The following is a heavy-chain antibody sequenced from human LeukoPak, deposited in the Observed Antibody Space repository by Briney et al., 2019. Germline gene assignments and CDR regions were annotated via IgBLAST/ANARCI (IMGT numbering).Heavy chain of an antibody. CDR1: GFPLNNYW. V-gene: IGHV3-7*01. D-gene: IGHD5-24*01. CDR3: ARDRDSDNYFGFE. CDR2: TKEDGTER. J-gene: IGHJ4*02. Sequence: GGSLRLSCTCSGFPLNNYWMTWVRQVPGKGLEWVASTKEDGTERYYVDSVKGRCTVSRDYGRNSLYFQLHSLRDEDTAVYYCARDRDSDNYFGFEWGQGAPVIVSS.